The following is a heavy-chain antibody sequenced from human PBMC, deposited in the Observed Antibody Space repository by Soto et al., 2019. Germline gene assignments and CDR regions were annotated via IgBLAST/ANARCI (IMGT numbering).Heavy chain of an antibody. V-gene: IGHV4-34*01. D-gene: IGHD2-21*02. CDR3: AGPRGYCRMMRY. CDR2: INHSGST. J-gene: IGHJ4*02. Sequence: QVQLQQWGAGLLKPSETLSLTCAVYGGSFSGYYWSWIRQPPGKGLEWIGEINHSGSTNYNPSLKSRVTISVDTSKNQFSLKLSSVTAADTAVYYCAGPRGYCRMMRYWGQGTLVTVSS. CDR1: GGSFSGYY.